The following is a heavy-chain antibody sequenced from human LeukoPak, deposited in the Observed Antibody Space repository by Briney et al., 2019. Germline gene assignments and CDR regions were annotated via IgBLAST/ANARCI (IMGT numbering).Heavy chain of an antibody. J-gene: IGHJ4*02. CDR1: GFTFSYYA. D-gene: IGHD2-2*02. CDR3: AKTDCTSSSCYTIDY. V-gene: IGHV3-23*01. CDR2: ISDSGADT. Sequence: GGSLRLSCAASGFTFSYYAMSWVRQAPGKGLEWVSVISDSGADTSYADSGRGRFTISRDNSKNTLYLQMNSLRAEDTAVYYCAKTDCTSSSCYTIDYWGQRTLVTVSS.